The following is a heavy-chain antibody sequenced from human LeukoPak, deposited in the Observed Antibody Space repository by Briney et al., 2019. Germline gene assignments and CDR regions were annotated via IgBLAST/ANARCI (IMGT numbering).Heavy chain of an antibody. CDR1: GGSISSSSYY. CDR3: ARDYGGNHGVDY. D-gene: IGHD4-23*01. CDR2: IYYSGST. J-gene: IGHJ4*02. Sequence: SETLSLTCTVSGGSISSSSYYWGWIRQPPGKGLEWIGSIYYSGSTYYNPSLKSRVTISVDTSKNQFSLKLSSVTAADTAVYYCARDYGGNHGVDYWGQGTLVTVSS. V-gene: IGHV4-39*02.